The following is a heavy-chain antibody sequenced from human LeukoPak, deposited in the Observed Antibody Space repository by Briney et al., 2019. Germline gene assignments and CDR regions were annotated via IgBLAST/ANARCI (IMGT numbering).Heavy chain of an antibody. CDR3: AKGDQLLYGYFGY. CDR1: GFTFSSYG. V-gene: IGHV3-30*18. D-gene: IGHD2-2*01. CDR2: ISYDGSNK. J-gene: IGHJ4*02. Sequence: GGSLRLSCAASGFTFSSYGMHWVRQAPGKGLEWVAVISYDGSNKYYADSVKGRFTISRDNSKNTLYLQMNSLRAEDTAVYYCAKGDQLLYGYFGYWGQGTLVTVSS.